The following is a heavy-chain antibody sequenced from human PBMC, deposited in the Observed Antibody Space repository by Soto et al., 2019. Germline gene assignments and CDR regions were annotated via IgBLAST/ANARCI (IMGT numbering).Heavy chain of an antibody. V-gene: IGHV5-51*01. CDR3: ARRGPTGTTYGGDFDY. J-gene: IGHJ4*02. Sequence: PGESLKISCKGSGYSFIDYWIGWVRQMPGKGLEWMGIIYPGDSDTRYSPSFQGQVTISADKSIRTAYLQWSSLKASDTAIYYCARRGPTGTTYGGDFDYWGQGTLVTVSS. CDR1: GYSFIDYW. D-gene: IGHD1-7*01. CDR2: IYPGDSDT.